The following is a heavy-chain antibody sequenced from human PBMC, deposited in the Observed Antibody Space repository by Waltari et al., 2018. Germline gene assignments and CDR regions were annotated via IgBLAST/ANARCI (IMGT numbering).Heavy chain of an antibody. D-gene: IGHD2-2*02. Sequence: QVQLVQSGAEVKKPGASVKVSCKASGYTFPGYYIHWLRQAPGPGLEWMGWINPNSGGTNYAQKFQGRVTMTRDTSISTAYMELSRLRSDDTAVYYCARDLEDCSSTSCYINWFDPWGQGTLVTVSS. CDR1: GYTFPGYY. V-gene: IGHV1-2*02. CDR2: INPNSGGT. J-gene: IGHJ5*02. CDR3: ARDLEDCSSTSCYINWFDP.